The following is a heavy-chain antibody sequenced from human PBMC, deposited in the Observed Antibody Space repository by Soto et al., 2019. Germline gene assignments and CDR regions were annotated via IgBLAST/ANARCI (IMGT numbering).Heavy chain of an antibody. CDR3: AIATTKWPGDGFDF. CDR1: GYTFISYG. Sequence: HVQLVQSGAEVKKPGASLKVSCKASGYTFISYGISWVRQAPGQGLEWLGWISTYNGNTNYAQKLQGRVTMTTDTAKSTVYRELRSLRTDASAVYYGAIATTKWPGDGFDFWGQGTVVHVSS. V-gene: IGHV1-18*01. CDR2: ISTYNGNT. D-gene: IGHD1-1*01. J-gene: IGHJ3*01.